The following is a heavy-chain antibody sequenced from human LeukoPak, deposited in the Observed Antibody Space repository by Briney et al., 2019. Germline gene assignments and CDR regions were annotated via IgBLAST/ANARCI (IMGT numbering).Heavy chain of an antibody. CDR2: INHSGST. Sequence: SETLSLTCAVYGGSFSGYYWNYIRQPPGKGLEWIGEINHSGSTNYDPSLKSRVTISVDTSKNQFSLKLSSVTAADTAVYYCARDINRGYDPWGQGTLVTVSS. CDR1: GGSFSGYY. V-gene: IGHV4-34*01. J-gene: IGHJ5*02. CDR3: ARDINRGYDP. D-gene: IGHD3-10*01.